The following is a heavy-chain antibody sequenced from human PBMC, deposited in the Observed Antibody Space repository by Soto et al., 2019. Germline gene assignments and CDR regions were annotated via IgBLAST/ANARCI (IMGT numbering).Heavy chain of an antibody. V-gene: IGHV3-30-3*01. CDR3: ATGYASAWSHYGVDV. D-gene: IGHD2-15*01. J-gene: IGHJ6*02. CDR2: VSFDGNNE. CDR1: GFTFRIYS. Sequence: GGSLRLSCGASGFTFRIYSMHWVRQAPGKGLEWVAVVSFDGNNERYADSVEGRFTISRDNSKNTLYLHIDRSRAEDTALYYCATGYASAWSHYGVDVWGQGTSVTVSS.